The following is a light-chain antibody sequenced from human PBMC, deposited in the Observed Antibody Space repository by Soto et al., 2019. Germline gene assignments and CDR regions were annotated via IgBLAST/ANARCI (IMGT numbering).Light chain of an antibody. J-gene: IGLJ3*02. CDR3: AAWDDSLNGWV. Sequence: QSVLTQPPSASGTPGQRVTISCSGSSSNIGSKAVNWYQQVPGTAPKLLIYANNHRPSGVPDRFSGSKSGTSGSLAISGLQSEDEADYYCAAWDDSLNGWVFGGGTKVTVL. CDR1: SSNIGSKA. CDR2: ANN. V-gene: IGLV1-44*01.